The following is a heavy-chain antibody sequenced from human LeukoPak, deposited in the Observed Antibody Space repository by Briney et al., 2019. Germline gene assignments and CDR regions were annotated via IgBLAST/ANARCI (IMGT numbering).Heavy chain of an antibody. J-gene: IGHJ4*02. V-gene: IGHV3-53*01. CDR3: ARASRGDYFDY. Sequence: GGSLRLSCAASGFTVSSNYTGWVRQAPGKGLEWVSVIYSGGSTYYADSVKGRFTISRDNSKNTLYLQMNSLRAEDTAVYYCARASRGDYFDYWGQGTLVTVSS. CDR1: GFTVSSNY. CDR2: IYSGGST. D-gene: IGHD3-10*01.